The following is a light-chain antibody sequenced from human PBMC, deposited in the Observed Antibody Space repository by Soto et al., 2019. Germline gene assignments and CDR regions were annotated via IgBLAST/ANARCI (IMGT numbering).Light chain of an antibody. CDR1: QSVSSN. V-gene: IGKV3D-15*01. CDR3: QQYHSWPPRT. Sequence: EIVMTPSPTILSVSPGERATLSCRASQSVSSNLAWYQQKPGQAPRLLIYGVYTRAPGIPARFSGSGSGRKFTLTISSLQSEDFAVSYCQQYHSWPPRTFGQGTEVEIK. J-gene: IGKJ1*01. CDR2: GVY.